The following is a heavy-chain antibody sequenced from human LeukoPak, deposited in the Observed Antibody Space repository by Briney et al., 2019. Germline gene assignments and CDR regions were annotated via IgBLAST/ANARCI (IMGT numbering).Heavy chain of an antibody. CDR2: IDYSGHT. CDR3: ARGLPSLRFPFY. J-gene: IGHJ4*02. Sequence: PSETLSLTCTVSGASISSSSRADYFFWGWIRQAPGKGLEWIGSIDYSGHTYYNPSLKTRVTISLDTSNNQFSLKLSSVTAADTAVYYCARGLPSLRFPFYWGQGTLVTVSS. V-gene: IGHV4-39*01. D-gene: IGHD3-3*01. CDR1: GASISSSSRADYFF.